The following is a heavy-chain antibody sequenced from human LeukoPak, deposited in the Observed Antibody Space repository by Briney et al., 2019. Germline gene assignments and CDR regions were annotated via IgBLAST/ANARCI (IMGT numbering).Heavy chain of an antibody. Sequence: SETLSLTCTVSGYSISSGYYWGWIRQPPGKGLEWIGSIYHSGSTNYNPSLKSRATISVDTSKNQLSLKLSSVTAADTAVYYCARDVAGNTFDYWGQGTLVTVSS. CDR3: ARDVAGNTFDY. CDR2: IYHSGST. CDR1: GYSISSGYY. D-gene: IGHD5-12*01. J-gene: IGHJ4*02. V-gene: IGHV4-38-2*02.